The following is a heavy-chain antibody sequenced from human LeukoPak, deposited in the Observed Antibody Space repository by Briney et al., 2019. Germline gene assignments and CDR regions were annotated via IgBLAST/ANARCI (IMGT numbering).Heavy chain of an antibody. Sequence: PGGSLRLSCTVSGFTFDDYAMTWVRQAPGKGLEWVGFIRSKAYGGTIEFAASVKGRFTISRDDPKSIAYLQMKSLKIEDTGVYYCTRHRGGYSGSDFAYWGQGTLVTVSP. CDR3: TRHRGGYSGSDFAY. D-gene: IGHD5-12*01. V-gene: IGHV3-49*04. J-gene: IGHJ4*02. CDR2: IRSKAYGGTI. CDR1: GFTFDDYA.